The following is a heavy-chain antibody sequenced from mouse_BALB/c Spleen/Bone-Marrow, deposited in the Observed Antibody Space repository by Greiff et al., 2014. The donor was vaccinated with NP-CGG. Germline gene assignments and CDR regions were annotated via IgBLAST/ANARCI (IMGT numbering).Heavy chain of an antibody. Sequence: ESGDELVRPGTSVKVSCEASGYAFTNYLIEWFKQRPGQGLEWIGRINPGIGGTTYNAKFKGKATLTADKSSTTAYMQLSSLTSDDSAVYFCARFTRDYWGQGTTLTVSS. CDR2: INPGIGGT. CDR1: GYAFTNYL. J-gene: IGHJ2*01. CDR3: ARFTRDY. V-gene: IGHV1-54*01.